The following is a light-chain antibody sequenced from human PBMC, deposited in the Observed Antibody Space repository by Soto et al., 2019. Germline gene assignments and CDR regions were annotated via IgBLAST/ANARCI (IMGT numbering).Light chain of an antibody. V-gene: IGKV3-20*01. J-gene: IGKJ1*01. CDR1: QSVSNN. Sequence: ELTKTPGTLSVSPGERATLSCRASQSVSNNLAWYQQKPGQAPRLLIFGASIRDTGIPDRFSGSGSGTDFTLTINRLEPEDFAVYYCQQYGSSPGTFGQGTKVDIK. CDR2: GAS. CDR3: QQYGSSPGT.